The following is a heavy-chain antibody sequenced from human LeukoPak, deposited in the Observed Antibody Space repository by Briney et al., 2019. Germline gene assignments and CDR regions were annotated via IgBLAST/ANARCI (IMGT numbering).Heavy chain of an antibody. Sequence: MTGESLKISCQGFGYTFTNYWIAWVRQMPGKGLEWMGIIYPGNSDTRYSPSFQGQVTISADKSISTAYLQWSSLKASDTAMYYCARQVGVGLERPVDYWGQGTLVTVSS. CDR3: ARQVGVGLERPVDY. D-gene: IGHD1-1*01. J-gene: IGHJ4*02. CDR2: IYPGNSDT. V-gene: IGHV5-51*01. CDR1: GYTFTNYW.